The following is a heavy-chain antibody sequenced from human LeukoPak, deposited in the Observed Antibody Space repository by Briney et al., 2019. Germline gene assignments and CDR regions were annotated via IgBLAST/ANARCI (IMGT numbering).Heavy chain of an antibody. D-gene: IGHD2-15*01. V-gene: IGHV3-53*01. CDR1: GFTVSSNY. CDR2: ISGSGGST. Sequence: GGSLRLSCAASGFTVSSNYMSWVRQAPGKGLEWVSAISGSGGSTYYADSVKGRFTISRDNSKNTLYLQMNSLRAEDTAVYYCARGRAGVVVAATGINWFDPWGQGTLVTVSS. CDR3: ARGRAGVVVAATGINWFDP. J-gene: IGHJ5*02.